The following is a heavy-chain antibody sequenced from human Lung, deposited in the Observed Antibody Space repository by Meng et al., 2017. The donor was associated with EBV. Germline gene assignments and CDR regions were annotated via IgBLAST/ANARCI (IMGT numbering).Heavy chain of an antibody. Sequence: QVQLLVSGGGLVRPGKSLRLCCAASGFPFDSYALVWVRQFPGKGLEWVAVISEDGTNKYYGDSVKGRFTISRDNSKNTVYLQMDSLRTEDTAVYYCAKAYRIYSYGPTDYWGQGTLVTVSS. CDR2: ISEDGTNK. D-gene: IGHD5-18*01. V-gene: IGHV3-30-3*01. J-gene: IGHJ4*02. CDR1: GFPFDSYA. CDR3: AKAYRIYSYGPTDY.